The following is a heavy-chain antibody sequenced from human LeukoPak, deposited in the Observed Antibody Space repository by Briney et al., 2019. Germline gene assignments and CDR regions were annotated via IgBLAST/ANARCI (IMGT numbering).Heavy chain of an antibody. CDR3: ARSNPTGAFDI. J-gene: IGHJ3*02. D-gene: IGHD1-14*01. Sequence: PSETLSLTYTVSGGSISSYYWSWIRQPPGKGLEWIGYIYYSGSTNYNPSLKSRVTISVDTSKNQFSLKLSSVTAADTAVYYCARSNPTGAFDIWGQGTMVTVSS. CDR1: GGSISSYY. CDR2: IYYSGST. V-gene: IGHV4-59*01.